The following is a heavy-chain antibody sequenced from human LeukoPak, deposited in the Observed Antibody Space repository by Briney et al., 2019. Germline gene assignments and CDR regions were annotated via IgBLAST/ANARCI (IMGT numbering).Heavy chain of an antibody. Sequence: GGSLRLSCAASGFTFSSYAMHCVRQAPGKGLEWVAVISYDGSNKYYADSVKGRFTISRDNSKNTLYLQMNSLRAEDTAVYYCARIPYDYVPYWYFDLWGRGTLVTVSS. CDR3: ARIPYDYVPYWYFDL. D-gene: IGHD3-16*01. J-gene: IGHJ2*01. CDR2: ISYDGSNK. V-gene: IGHV3-30-3*01. CDR1: GFTFSSYA.